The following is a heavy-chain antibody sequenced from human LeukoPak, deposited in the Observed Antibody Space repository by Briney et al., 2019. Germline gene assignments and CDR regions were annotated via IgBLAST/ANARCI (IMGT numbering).Heavy chain of an antibody. CDR3: ARGRGFRAAEFDY. Sequence: PSETLSLTCTVSGGSISSSSYYWGWIRQPPGKGLEWIGTIFYSGSTYYNPSLKSRVTISVDTSKNQFSLKLSSVTAADTAVYYCARGRGFRAAEFDYWGQGTLVTVSS. D-gene: IGHD6-13*01. V-gene: IGHV4-39*07. CDR1: GGSISSSSYY. CDR2: IFYSGST. J-gene: IGHJ4*02.